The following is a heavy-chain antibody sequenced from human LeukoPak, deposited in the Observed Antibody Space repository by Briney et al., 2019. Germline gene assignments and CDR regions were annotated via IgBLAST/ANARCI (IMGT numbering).Heavy chain of an antibody. CDR2: IWYDGSNK. Sequence: GRSLRLYCAASGFTFSSYGMHWVRQAPGKGLEWVAVIWYDGSNKYYADSVKGRFTISRDNSKNTLYLQMNSLRAEDTAVYYCAKDASWRAGTFPFDYWGQGTLVTVSS. J-gene: IGHJ4*02. V-gene: IGHV3-33*06. CDR3: AKDASWRAGTFPFDY. D-gene: IGHD1-1*01. CDR1: GFTFSSYG.